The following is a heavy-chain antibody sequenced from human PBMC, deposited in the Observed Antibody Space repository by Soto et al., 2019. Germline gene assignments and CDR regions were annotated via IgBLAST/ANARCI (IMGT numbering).Heavy chain of an antibody. J-gene: IGHJ4*02. CDR2: IYSGGST. Sequence: PGGSLRLSCAASGFTVSSNYMSWVRQAPGKGLEWVSVIYSGGSTYYADSVKGRFTISRDNSKNTLYLQMNSLRAEDTAVYYCARTQYYYDSSGYYVPNDYWGQGTLVTVSS. CDR3: ARTQYYYDSSGYYVPNDY. D-gene: IGHD3-22*01. V-gene: IGHV3-53*01. CDR1: GFTVSSNY.